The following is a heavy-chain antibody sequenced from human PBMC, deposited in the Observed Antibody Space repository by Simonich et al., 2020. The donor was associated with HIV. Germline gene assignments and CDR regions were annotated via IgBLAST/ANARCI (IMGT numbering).Heavy chain of an antibody. CDR2: ITPNSGGT. Sequence: QVQLVQSGAEVKKPGASVKVSCKASGYTFTGYYMHWVRQAPGQGLEWMGRITPNSGGTNYAQKLQGRVTMTRDPSISTAYMELSRLRSDDTAIYYCARAYCSGGRCYDAFDIWGQGTMVTVSS. J-gene: IGHJ3*02. CDR1: GYTFTGYY. D-gene: IGHD2-15*01. CDR3: ARAYCSGGRCYDAFDI. V-gene: IGHV1-2*06.